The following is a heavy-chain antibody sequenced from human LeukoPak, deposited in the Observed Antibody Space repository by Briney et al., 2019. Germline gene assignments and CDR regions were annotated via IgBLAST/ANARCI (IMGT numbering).Heavy chain of an antibody. CDR2: ISAYNGNT. Sequence: GASVKVSCKASGGTFSSYAISWVRQAPGQGLEWMGWISAYNGNTNYAQKLQGRVTMTTDTSTSTAYMELRSLRSDDTAVYYCARDQSWFGELSLDYWGQGTLVTVSS. CDR3: ARDQSWFGELSLDY. V-gene: IGHV1-18*01. CDR1: GGTFSSYA. J-gene: IGHJ4*02. D-gene: IGHD3-10*01.